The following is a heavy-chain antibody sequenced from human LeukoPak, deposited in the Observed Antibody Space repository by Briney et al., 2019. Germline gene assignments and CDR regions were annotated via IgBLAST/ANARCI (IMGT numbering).Heavy chain of an antibody. CDR1: GGSISSYY. Sequence: PSETLTLTCTVSGGSISSYYWSWIRQPPGKGLEWIGEINHSGSTNYNPSLKSRVTISVDTSKNQFSLKLSSVTAADTAVYYCARVSVGGGRVPMDVWGQGTTVTVSS. CDR3: ARVSVGGGRVPMDV. J-gene: IGHJ6*02. V-gene: IGHV4-34*01. D-gene: IGHD2-15*01. CDR2: INHSGST.